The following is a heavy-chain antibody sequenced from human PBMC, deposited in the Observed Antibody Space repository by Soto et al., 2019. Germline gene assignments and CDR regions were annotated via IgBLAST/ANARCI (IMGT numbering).Heavy chain of an antibody. D-gene: IGHD1-1*01. CDR3: ARACGIPGAVHLPTWMCLSGMDV. CDR1: GGTFSSYA. CDR2: IIPIFGTA. V-gene: IGHV1-69*13. J-gene: IGHJ6*02. Sequence: GASVKVSCKASGGTFSSYAISWVRQAPGQGXEWMGGIIPIFGTANYAQKFQGRVTITADESTSTAYMELSSLRSEDTAVYYCARACGIPGAVHLPTWMCLSGMDVWGQGTTVTVSS.